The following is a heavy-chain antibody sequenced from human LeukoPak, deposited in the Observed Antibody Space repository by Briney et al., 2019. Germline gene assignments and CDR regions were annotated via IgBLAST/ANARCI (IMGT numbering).Heavy chain of an antibody. J-gene: IGHJ3*01. CDR1: GGSFSGYY. D-gene: IGHD3-16*01. CDR2: INHSGST. Sequence: PSETLSLTCAVYGGSFSGYYWSWIRQPPGKGLEWIGEINHSGSTNYNPSLKSRVTISVDTSKNQFSLKLSSVTAADTAVYYCARGFGGVTLVFDFWGQGKMVTVSS. CDR3: ARGFGGVTLVFDF. V-gene: IGHV4-34*01.